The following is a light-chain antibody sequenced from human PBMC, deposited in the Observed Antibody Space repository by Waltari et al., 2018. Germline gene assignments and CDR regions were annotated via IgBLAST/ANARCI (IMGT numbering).Light chain of an antibody. CDR3: QQYYSTPPT. CDR2: LAS. V-gene: IGKV4-1*01. CDR1: PSVLYISNNKNN. Sequence: DIVMTQSPDSLAVSVGERATKTCQASPSVLYISNNKNNLAWYQQKPGQPPKLLIYLASTRESGVPDRFSGSGSGTDFTLTISSLQAEDVAVYHCQQYYSTPPTFGQGTKVEIK. J-gene: IGKJ1*01.